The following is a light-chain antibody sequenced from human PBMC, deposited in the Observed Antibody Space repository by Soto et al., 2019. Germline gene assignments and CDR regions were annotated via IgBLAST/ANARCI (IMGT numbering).Light chain of an antibody. V-gene: IGLV2-11*01. J-gene: IGLJ1*01. CDR1: SSDVGGYNY. CDR2: DVS. CDR3: CSYAGSYTHYV. Sequence: QSALTQPRSVSRSPGQSVTISCTGTSSDVGGYNYVSWYQQHPGKAPKLMIYDVSKRPSGVPDRFSGSKSGNTASLTISGLQAEDEADYYCCSYAGSYTHYVFGTGTKLTVL.